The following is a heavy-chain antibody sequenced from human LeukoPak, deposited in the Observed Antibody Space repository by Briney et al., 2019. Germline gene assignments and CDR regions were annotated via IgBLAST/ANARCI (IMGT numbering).Heavy chain of an antibody. CDR2: ITSRSSTI. V-gene: IGHV3-48*04. J-gene: IGHJ6*02. CDR1: GFTFSSYR. Sequence: GGSLRLSCAASGFTFSSYRINWVRQAPGKGLEWVSYITSRSSTIYYADAVKGRFTISRDNAKNSLYLQMNSLRAEDTAVYYCARDLNHYYGMDVWGQGTTVTVSS. CDR3: ARDLNHYYGMDV. D-gene: IGHD1-14*01.